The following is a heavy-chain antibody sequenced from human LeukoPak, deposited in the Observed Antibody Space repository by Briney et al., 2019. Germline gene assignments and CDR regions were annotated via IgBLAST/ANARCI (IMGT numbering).Heavy chain of an antibody. V-gene: IGHV3-64*01. Sequence: PGGPLRLSCAASGFTFSSYAMHWVRQAPGKGLEYVSAISSNGGSTYYANSVKGRFTISRDNSKNTLYLQMGSLRAEDMAVYYCARGDIVVVPAALYYYYYGMDVWGQGTTVTVSS. CDR2: ISSNGGST. CDR3: ARGDIVVVPAALYYYYYGMDV. D-gene: IGHD2-2*01. J-gene: IGHJ6*02. CDR1: GFTFSSYA.